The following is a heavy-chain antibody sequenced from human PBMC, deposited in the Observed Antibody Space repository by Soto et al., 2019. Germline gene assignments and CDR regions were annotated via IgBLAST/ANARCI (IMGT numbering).Heavy chain of an antibody. Sequence: QVQLVQSGVEVKKPGASVKVSCKASGYTFISHGISWVRQAPGQGLEWMGWISGKNGNTNYAQKLQGRVTLTTDTSTSTAYMELRSLRSADTAVYYCARVSSSIVVVPDYGMDVWGQGNTVTVSS. J-gene: IGHJ6*02. CDR1: GYTFISHG. CDR3: ARVSSSIVVVPDYGMDV. CDR2: ISGKNGNT. D-gene: IGHD2-15*01. V-gene: IGHV1-18*04.